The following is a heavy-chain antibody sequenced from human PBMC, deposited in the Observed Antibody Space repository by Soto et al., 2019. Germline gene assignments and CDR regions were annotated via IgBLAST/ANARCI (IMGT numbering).Heavy chain of an antibody. CDR2: INHSGST. CDR3: ARVGRYCSGGSCYSGGNNWFDP. CDR1: GGSFSGYY. J-gene: IGHJ5*02. Sequence: SETLSLTCAVYGGSFSGYYWSWIRQPPGKGLEWIGEINHSGSTNYNPSLKSRVTISVDTSKNQFSLKLSSVTAADTAVYYCARVGRYCSGGSCYSGGNNWFDPWGQGTLVTVSS. D-gene: IGHD2-15*01. V-gene: IGHV4-34*01.